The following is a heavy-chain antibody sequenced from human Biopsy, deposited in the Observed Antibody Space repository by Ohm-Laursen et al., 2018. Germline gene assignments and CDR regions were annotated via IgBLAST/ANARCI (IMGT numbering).Heavy chain of an antibody. CDR1: CDSINNYY. J-gene: IGHJ3*02. V-gene: IGHV4-4*07. CDR2: IYTSGSP. CDR3: ARGTGRYYVYGAFDI. D-gene: IGHD1-26*01. Sequence: GTLSLTCTVSCDSINNYYWSWIRQPAGKGLEWIGRIYTSGSPNYNLSLESRVTMSVDTSKNQFSLNLRSVTAADTAVYYCARGTGRYYVYGAFDIWGQGTVVTVSS.